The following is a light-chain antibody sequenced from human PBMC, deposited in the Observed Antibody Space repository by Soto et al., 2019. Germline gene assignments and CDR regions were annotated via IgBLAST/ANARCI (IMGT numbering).Light chain of an antibody. Sequence: EIVMTQSPATLSVSPGERATLSCRASQSVSSNLAWYQQKPGQAPRLLIYGASTRATGIPARVSGSGSGTDFTLTISRLEPEDFAVYYCQQRSNWPPITFGQGTRLEIK. CDR2: GAS. J-gene: IGKJ5*01. CDR1: QSVSSN. CDR3: QQRSNWPPIT. V-gene: IGKV3-15*01.